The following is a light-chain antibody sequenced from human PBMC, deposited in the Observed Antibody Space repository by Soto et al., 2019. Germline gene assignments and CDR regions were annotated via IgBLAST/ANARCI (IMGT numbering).Light chain of an antibody. V-gene: IGKV1-5*01. J-gene: IGKJ1*01. CDR1: QTINNW. CDR2: HAS. CDR3: QHYNSYPWT. Sequence: DIDMTQSPSTLSATIGDRVTITCRASQTINNWLAWYQQKPGKAPNLLVYHASNLETGVPSRFSGSAFGTEFTLTISSLQPDDFATYYCQHYNSYPWTFGQGTKVDIK.